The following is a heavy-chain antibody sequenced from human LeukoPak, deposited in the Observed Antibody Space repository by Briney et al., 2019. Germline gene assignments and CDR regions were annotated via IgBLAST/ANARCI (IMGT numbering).Heavy chain of an antibody. J-gene: IGHJ4*02. Sequence: ASVKVSCKASGYTFTSYYMHWVRQAPGQGLEWMGIINPSGGSTSYAQKFQGRVTMTRDTPTSTVYMELSSLRSEDTAVYYCAREVVPAAMLDYWGQGTLVTVSS. D-gene: IGHD2-2*01. CDR2: INPSGGST. V-gene: IGHV1-46*01. CDR3: AREVVPAAMLDY. CDR1: GYTFTSYY.